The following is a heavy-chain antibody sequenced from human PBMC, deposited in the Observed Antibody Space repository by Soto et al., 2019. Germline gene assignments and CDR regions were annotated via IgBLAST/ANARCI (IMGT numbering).Heavy chain of an antibody. CDR3: AGAPTGVYFVF. V-gene: IGHV4-59*01. J-gene: IGHJ3*01. CDR2: IYYTGST. CDR1: SGSISTYY. Sequence: PPETLSLTCTVSSGSISTYYWSWIRQPPGKGLEWIGYIYYTGSTNYNPSLKTRVAISMDTSKNQFSLNLSSVTAADTAVYYCAGAPTGVYFVFWG. D-gene: IGHD3-10*01.